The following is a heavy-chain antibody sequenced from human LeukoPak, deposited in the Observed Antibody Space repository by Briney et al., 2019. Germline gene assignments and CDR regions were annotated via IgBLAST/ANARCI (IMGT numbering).Heavy chain of an antibody. V-gene: IGHV4-39*01. CDR3: ARRGGSGRAFDY. Sequence: SETLSLTCSVSGPSISGGTYYWGWIRQPPGKGLEWIGSIYYTGSTYDNPSLKSRVTISVDTSKNQFSLKLSSVTAADTAVYYCARRGGSGRAFDYWGQGTLVTVSS. J-gene: IGHJ4*02. CDR2: IYYTGST. D-gene: IGHD1-26*01. CDR1: GPSISGGTYY.